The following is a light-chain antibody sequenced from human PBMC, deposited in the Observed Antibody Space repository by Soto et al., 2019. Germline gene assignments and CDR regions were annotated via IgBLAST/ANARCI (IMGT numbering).Light chain of an antibody. CDR2: GAS. CDR3: QQYGSLPRT. CDR1: QSVSSSF. V-gene: IGKV3-20*01. Sequence: EIVLTQSPGTLSLSPGERATLSCRASQSVSSSFLAWYQQKPGQAPRLLIYGASSRATGIPDRFSGSGSGTYVTLTISRLEPEDFAVYYCQQYGSLPRTFGQGTKVDIK. J-gene: IGKJ1*01.